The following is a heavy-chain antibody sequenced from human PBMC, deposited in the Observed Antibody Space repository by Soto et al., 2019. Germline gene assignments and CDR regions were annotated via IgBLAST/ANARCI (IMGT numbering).Heavy chain of an antibody. D-gene: IGHD6-13*01. Sequence: QVQLVESGGGLVKPGGSLRLSCAASGFTFSDYYMSWIRQAPGKGLEWVSYISSSSSYTNYADSVKGRFTISRDNAKNSLYLQMNSLRAEDTAVYYCARGPQIAAAGTPRNWFDPWGQGTLVTVSS. CDR2: ISSSSSYT. J-gene: IGHJ5*02. CDR1: GFTFSDYY. CDR3: ARGPQIAAAGTPRNWFDP. V-gene: IGHV3-11*05.